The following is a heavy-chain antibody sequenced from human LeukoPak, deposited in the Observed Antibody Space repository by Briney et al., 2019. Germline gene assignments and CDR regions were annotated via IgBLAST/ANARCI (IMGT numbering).Heavy chain of an antibody. CDR1: GFIFSTYA. CDR2: MSASGDST. Sequence: GGSLRLSCAASGFIFSTYAMSWVRQAPGKGLEWVSVMSASGDSTHYSDSVKGRFTISRDNSKNTLYLQMNSLRAEDTAVYYCAKGAYSGSYSGHFDYWGQGTLVTVSS. CDR3: AKGAYSGSYSGHFDY. J-gene: IGHJ4*02. V-gene: IGHV3-23*01. D-gene: IGHD1-26*01.